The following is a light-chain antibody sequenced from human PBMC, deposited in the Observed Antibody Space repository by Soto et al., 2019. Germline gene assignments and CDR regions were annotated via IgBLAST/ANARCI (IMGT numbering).Light chain of an antibody. Sequence: QSALTQPASVSGSPGQSITISCNGSRSDVGAYNYVSWYQHHPGKVPKLIIYAVSNRPSGVSNRFSGSKSANTASLTISGLQAEDEAEYYCTSYIGTDLLVFGGGTKLTVL. CDR3: TSYIGTDLLV. V-gene: IGLV2-14*01. CDR1: RSDVGAYNY. CDR2: AVS. J-gene: IGLJ2*01.